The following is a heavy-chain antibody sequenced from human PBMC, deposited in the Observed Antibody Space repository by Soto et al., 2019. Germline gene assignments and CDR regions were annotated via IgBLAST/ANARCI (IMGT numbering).Heavy chain of an antibody. Sequence: PSETLSLTCTVSGGSISSSSYYWGWIRQPPGKELEWIGSIYYSGSTYYNPSLKSRVTISVDTSKNQFSLKLSSVTAADTAVYYCARHGLLWEMYNWFDPWGQGTLVTVSS. D-gene: IGHD3-10*01. V-gene: IGHV4-39*01. CDR1: GGSISSSSYY. J-gene: IGHJ5*02. CDR3: ARHGLLWEMYNWFDP. CDR2: IYYSGST.